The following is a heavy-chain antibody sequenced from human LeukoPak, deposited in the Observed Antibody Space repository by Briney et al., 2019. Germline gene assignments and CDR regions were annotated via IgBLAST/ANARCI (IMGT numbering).Heavy chain of an antibody. D-gene: IGHD6-13*01. V-gene: IGHV3-7*04. CDR2: IKQDGSER. J-gene: IGHJ4*02. Sequence: GGSLRLSCAASGFSFSSYWMSWVRQAPGKGLEWVADIKQDGSERYYVDSVKGRFTIFRDNAKNSLYLQMHSLRVEDTAVYYCARVDGYSTTWYIPYYFDYWGQGTLVTVSS. CDR1: GFSFSSYW. CDR3: ARVDGYSTTWYIPYYFDY.